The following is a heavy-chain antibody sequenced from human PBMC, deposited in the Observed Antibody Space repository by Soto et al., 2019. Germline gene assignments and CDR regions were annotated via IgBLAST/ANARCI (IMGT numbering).Heavy chain of an antibody. J-gene: IGHJ5*02. CDR2: IYYSGST. Sequence: PSETLSLTCTVSGGSISSGGYYWSWIRQHPGKGLEWIGYIYYSGSTYYNPSLKSRVTISVDTSKNQFSLKLSSVTAADTAVYYCAGDRFLEWLPRVRWFDPWGQGTLVTVSS. D-gene: IGHD3-3*01. CDR3: AGDRFLEWLPRVRWFDP. V-gene: IGHV4-31*03. CDR1: GGSISSGGYY.